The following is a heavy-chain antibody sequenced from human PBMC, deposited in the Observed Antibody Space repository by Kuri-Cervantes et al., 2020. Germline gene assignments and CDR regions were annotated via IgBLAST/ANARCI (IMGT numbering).Heavy chain of an antibody. Sequence: ETLSLTCTVSGGSISSYYWSWVRQPPGKGLEWIGYIYYSGSTNYNPSLKSRVTISVDTSKNQFSLKLSSVTAADTAVYYCASTVAAAGQNWFDPWGQGTLVTVSS. CDR2: IYYSGST. D-gene: IGHD6-13*01. J-gene: IGHJ5*02. CDR1: GGSISSYY. CDR3: ASTVAAAGQNWFDP. V-gene: IGHV4-59*01.